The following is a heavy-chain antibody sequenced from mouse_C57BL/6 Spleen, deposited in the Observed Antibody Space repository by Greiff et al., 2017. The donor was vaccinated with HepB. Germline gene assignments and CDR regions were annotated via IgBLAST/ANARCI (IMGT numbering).Heavy chain of an antibody. CDR3: ASAYYGSSYYFDY. D-gene: IGHD1-1*01. V-gene: IGHV2-2*01. CDR1: GFSLTSYG. J-gene: IGHJ2*01. Sequence: VQLVESGPGLVQPSQSLSITCTVSGFSLTSYGVHWVRQSPGKGLEWLGVIWSGGSTDYNAAFISRLSISKDNSKSQVFFKMNSLQADDTAIYYCASAYYGSSYYFDYWGQGTTLTVSS. CDR2: IWSGGST.